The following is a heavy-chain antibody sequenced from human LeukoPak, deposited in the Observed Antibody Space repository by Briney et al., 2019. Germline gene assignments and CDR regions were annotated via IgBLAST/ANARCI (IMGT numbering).Heavy chain of an antibody. Sequence: PSQTLSLTCTVSGGSISSGDYYWSWIRQPPGKGLEWIGYIYYSGSTYYNPSLESRVTISVDTSKNQFSLKLSSVTAADTAVYYCARTRSKNYGGNSLFFYFDYWGQGTLVTVSS. V-gene: IGHV4-30-4*01. J-gene: IGHJ4*02. CDR2: IYYSGST. CDR1: GGSISSGDYY. D-gene: IGHD4-23*01. CDR3: ARTRSKNYGGNSLFFYFDY.